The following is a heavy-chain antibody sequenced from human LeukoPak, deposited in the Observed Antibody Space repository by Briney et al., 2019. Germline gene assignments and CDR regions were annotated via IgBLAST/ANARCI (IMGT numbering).Heavy chain of an antibody. CDR3: ATDPASYCTSSTCDFDY. CDR1: GFTFSSYA. CDR2: ISGSGGST. Sequence: GGSLRLSCAASGFTFSSYAMSWVRQAPGKGLEWVSAISGSGGSTYYADSVKGRFTISRDNVKNSLYLQMNNLGAEDTAIYYCATDPASYCTSSTCDFDYWGQGTLVTVSS. J-gene: IGHJ4*02. V-gene: IGHV3-23*01. D-gene: IGHD2-2*01.